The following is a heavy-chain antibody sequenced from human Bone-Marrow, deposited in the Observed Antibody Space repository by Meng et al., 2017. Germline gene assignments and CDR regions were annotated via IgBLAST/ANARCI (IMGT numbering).Heavy chain of an antibody. J-gene: IGHJ3*02. D-gene: IGHD3-22*01. CDR3: AKEYSHENSGYDAFHI. CDR2: IKSSGRTM. Sequence: SLKISCAASGFTFRSYEMNWVRQAPGKGLEWVSNIKSSGRTMYADSVKGRFAISRDNARNSLYLQMNSLRAEDTAVYYCAKEYSHENSGYDAFHIWGQGTMVTVSS. CDR1: GFTFRSYE. V-gene: IGHV3-48*03.